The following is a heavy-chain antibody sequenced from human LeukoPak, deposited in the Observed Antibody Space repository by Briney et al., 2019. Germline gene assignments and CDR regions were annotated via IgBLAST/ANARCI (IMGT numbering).Heavy chain of an antibody. CDR2: ISGSGGST. D-gene: IGHD3-9*01. CDR3: AKERYFDWLFPRGLVPTFDY. V-gene: IGHV3-23*01. CDR1: GFTFSSYG. J-gene: IGHJ4*02. Sequence: GGSLRLSCAASGFTFSSYGMSWVRQAPGKGLEWVSAISGSGGSTYYADSVKGRFTISRDNSKNTLYLQMNSLRAEDTAVYYCAKERYFDWLFPRGLVPTFDYWGQGTLVTVSS.